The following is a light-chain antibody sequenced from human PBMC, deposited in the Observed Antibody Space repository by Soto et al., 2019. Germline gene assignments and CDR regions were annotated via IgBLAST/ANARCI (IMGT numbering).Light chain of an antibody. CDR3: QQSSSTPQT. CDR2: VAS. J-gene: IGKJ4*01. V-gene: IGKV1-39*01. CDR1: QTISNY. Sequence: DIQMTQSPSSLSASVGDRVTITCRASQTISNYLNWYQQKPGKAPKLLINVASTLQSGVPSRFSGSGSGTDFTLAISSLQPEDFATYYCQQSSSTPQTFGGGTKVDIK.